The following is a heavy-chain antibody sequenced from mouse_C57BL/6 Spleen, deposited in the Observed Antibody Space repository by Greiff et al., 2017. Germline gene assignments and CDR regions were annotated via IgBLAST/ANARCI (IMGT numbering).Heavy chain of an antibody. CDR2: INPNYGTT. Sequence: VQLQQSGPELVKPGASVKISCKASGYSFTDYNMNWVKQSNGKSLEWIGVINPNYGTTSYNQKFKGKATLTVDQSSSTAYMQLNSLTAEDSAVYYCARAGYYGSPGAMDYWGQGTSVTVSS. V-gene: IGHV1-39*01. CDR1: GYSFTDYN. J-gene: IGHJ4*01. CDR3: ARAGYYGSPGAMDY. D-gene: IGHD1-1*01.